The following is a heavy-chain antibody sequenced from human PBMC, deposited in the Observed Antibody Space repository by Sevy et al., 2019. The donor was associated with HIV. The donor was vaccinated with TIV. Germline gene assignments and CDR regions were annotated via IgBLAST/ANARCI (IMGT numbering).Heavy chain of an antibody. J-gene: IGHJ4*02. V-gene: IGHV3-23*01. CDR1: GFTFSSYA. D-gene: IGHD3-10*01. CDR2: ISGSGGST. Sequence: GGFLRLSCAASGFTFSSYAMSWVRQAPGKGLEWVSAISGSGGSTCYADSVKGRFTISRDNSKNTLYLQMNSLRVEYTAVYYCATRAIWLGEFPLDYWGQGTTVSVSS. CDR3: ATRAIWLGEFPLDY.